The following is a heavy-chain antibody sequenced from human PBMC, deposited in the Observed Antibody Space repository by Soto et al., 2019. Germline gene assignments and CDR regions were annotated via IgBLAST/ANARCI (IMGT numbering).Heavy chain of an antibody. CDR2: INPNSGGT. V-gene: IGHV1-2*02. J-gene: IGHJ4*02. D-gene: IGHD6-13*01. Sequence: GXSVKVSCKASGYTFTGYYMHWVRQAPGQGLEWMGWINPNSGGTNYAQKFQGRVTMTRDTSISTAYMELSRLRSDDTAVYYCARDWGQQLVQAGVLYWGQGTLVTVSS. CDR1: GYTFTGYY. CDR3: ARDWGQQLVQAGVLY.